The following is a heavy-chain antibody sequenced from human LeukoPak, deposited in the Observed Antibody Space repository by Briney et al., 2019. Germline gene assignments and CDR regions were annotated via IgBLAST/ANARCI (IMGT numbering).Heavy chain of an antibody. CDR2: ISSSSSYI. CDR3: ASNSSSWY. D-gene: IGHD6-13*01. J-gene: IGHJ4*02. Sequence: GGSLRLSCAASGFTFSPSWMHWVRQAPGKGLEWVSSISSSSSYIYYADSVKGRFTISRDNAKNSLYLQMNSLRAEDTAVYYCASNSSSWYWGQGTLVTVSS. V-gene: IGHV3-21*01. CDR1: GFTFSPSW.